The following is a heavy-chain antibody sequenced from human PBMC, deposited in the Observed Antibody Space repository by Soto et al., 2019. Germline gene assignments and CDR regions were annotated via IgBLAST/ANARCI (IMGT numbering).Heavy chain of an antibody. V-gene: IGHV3-30*03. J-gene: IGHJ1*01. CDR1: GFTFSSYG. CDR3: ARGVVVATTYVQH. Sequence: QVQLVESGGGVVQPGRSLRLSCAASGFTFSSYGMHWVRQAPGKGLEWVAVISYDGSDKYYADSVKGRFTISRDNSNNTLYRQMDSLRAEDTAVYYCARGVVVATTYVQHWGQGTLVTVSS. D-gene: IGHD2-15*01. CDR2: ISYDGSDK.